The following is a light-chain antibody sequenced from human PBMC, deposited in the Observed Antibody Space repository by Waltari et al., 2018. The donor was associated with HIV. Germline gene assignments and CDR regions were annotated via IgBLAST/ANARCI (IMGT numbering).Light chain of an antibody. V-gene: IGKV3-15*01. Sequence: EIVMTQSPATLSVFPGDRATLSCRASQSVSSNLAWYQQKPGQAPRPIIYGASTRATGIPARFSGSGSGTEFTLTISSLQSEDFAVYYCQQYYNWPPLTFGGGTKVEI. J-gene: IGKJ4*01. CDR1: QSVSSN. CDR3: QQYYNWPPLT. CDR2: GAS.